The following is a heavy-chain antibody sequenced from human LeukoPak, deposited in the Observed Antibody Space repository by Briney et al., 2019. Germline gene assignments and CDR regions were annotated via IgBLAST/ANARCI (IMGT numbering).Heavy chain of an antibody. Sequence: SQTLSLTCTVSGVSISSGSYYWSWLRQPAGKGLEWIGRIYTSGSTNYNPSLKSRITISVDTSKIQFSLKRSSVTAADTAVYYCARVSAKVVIDYWGQGTLVTVSS. CDR1: GVSISSGSYY. CDR3: ARVSAKVVIDY. D-gene: IGHD3-22*01. J-gene: IGHJ4*02. V-gene: IGHV4-61*02. CDR2: IYTSGST.